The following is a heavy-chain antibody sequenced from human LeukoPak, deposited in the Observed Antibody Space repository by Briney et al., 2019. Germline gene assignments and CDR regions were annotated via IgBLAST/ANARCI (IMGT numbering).Heavy chain of an antibody. Sequence: PGGSLRLSCAASGFTFSSYAMNWVRQAPGKGLEWVGRIKSKTDGGTTDYAAPVKGRFTISRDDSKNTLYLQMNSLKTEDTAVYYCTTGTPGLRYFDWLSQIRYYYGMDVWGQGTTVTVSS. V-gene: IGHV3-15*01. CDR1: GFTFSSYA. J-gene: IGHJ6*02. CDR3: TTGTPGLRYFDWLSQIRYYYGMDV. CDR2: IKSKTDGGTT. D-gene: IGHD3-9*01.